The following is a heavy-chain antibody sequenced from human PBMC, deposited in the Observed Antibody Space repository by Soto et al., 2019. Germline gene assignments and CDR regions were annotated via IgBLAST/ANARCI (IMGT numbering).Heavy chain of an antibody. CDR3: ARGHYDSSGYFVYWFDA. CDR1: GYTFTGYY. V-gene: IGHV1-2*02. Sequence: ASVKVSCKASGYTFTGYYMHWVRHAPGQGLEWMGWINPNSGGTNYAQKFQGRVTMTRDTSISTAYMELSRLRSDDTAVYYCARGHYDSSGYFVYWFDAWGHLTSVPVSS. J-gene: IGHJ5*01. CDR2: INPNSGGT. D-gene: IGHD3-22*01.